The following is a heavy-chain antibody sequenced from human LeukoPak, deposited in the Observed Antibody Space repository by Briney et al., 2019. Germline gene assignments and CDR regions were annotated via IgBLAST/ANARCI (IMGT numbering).Heavy chain of an antibody. CDR2: IIPMSGTT. Sequence: SVKVSCKASGGTFSTYVISWVRQAPGQGLEWMGGIIPMSGTTNYAQKFQGRVTIIADESTTTAYMEVSSLRSEDTAVYYCARDSPTVTNVYYGMDVWGQGTTVTVSS. CDR3: ARDSPTVTNVYYGMDV. CDR1: GGTFSTYV. J-gene: IGHJ6*02. V-gene: IGHV1-69*13. D-gene: IGHD4-17*01.